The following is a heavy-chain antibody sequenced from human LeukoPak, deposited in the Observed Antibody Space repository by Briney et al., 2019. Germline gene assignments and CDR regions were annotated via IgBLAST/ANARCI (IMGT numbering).Heavy chain of an antibody. V-gene: IGHV3-23*01. D-gene: IGHD2-8*01. CDR2: SGSGGST. CDR3: AKDRCSNGVGCYYYYMDV. CDR1: GFTFSSYA. J-gene: IGHJ6*03. Sequence: PGGSLRLSCAASGFTFSSYAMSWVHQAPGKGLEWVSSSGSGGSTYYADSVKGRFTISRDSSKNILYLQMNSLRAEDTAVYYCAKDRCSNGVGCYYYYMDVWGKGTTVTISS.